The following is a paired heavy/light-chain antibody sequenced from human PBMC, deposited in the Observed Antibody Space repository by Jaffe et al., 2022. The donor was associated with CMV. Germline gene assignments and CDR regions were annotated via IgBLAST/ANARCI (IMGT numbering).Heavy chain of an antibody. V-gene: IGHV4-34*01. D-gene: IGHD2-8*01. Sequence: QVQLQQWGAGLLKPSETLSLTCAVYGGSFSGYYWSWIRQPPGKGLEWIGEINHSGSTNYNPSLKSRVTISVDTSKNQFSLKLSSVTAADTAVYYCARGPGGDIVLMVYANNSSDYYYMDVWGKGTTVTVSS. CDR1: GGSFSGYY. CDR3: ARGPGGDIVLMVYANNSSDYYYMDV. CDR2: INHSGST. J-gene: IGHJ6*03.
Light chain of an antibody. V-gene: IGLV1-51*02. CDR3: GTWDSSLSAKV. J-gene: IGLJ3*02. CDR2: ENN. Sequence: QSVLTQPPSVSAAPGQKVTISCSGSSSNIGNNYVSWYQQLPGTAPKLLIYENNKRPSGIPDRFSGSKSGTSATLGITGLQTGDEADYYCGTWDSSLSAKVFGGGTKLTVL. CDR1: SSNIGNNY.